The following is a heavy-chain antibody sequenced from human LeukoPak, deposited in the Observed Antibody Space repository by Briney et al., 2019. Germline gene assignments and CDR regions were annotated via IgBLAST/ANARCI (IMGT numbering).Heavy chain of an antibody. J-gene: IGHJ4*02. CDR3: ARDFIAAAGTVDY. CDR2: ISSSSSYI. V-gene: IGHV3-21*01. Sequence: PGGSLRLSCAASGFTFSSYAMSWVRQAPGKGLEWVSPISSSSSYIYYADSVKGRFTISRDNAKNSLYLQMNSLRAEDTAVYYCARDFIAAAGTVDYWGQGTLVTVSS. CDR1: GFTFSSYA. D-gene: IGHD6-13*01.